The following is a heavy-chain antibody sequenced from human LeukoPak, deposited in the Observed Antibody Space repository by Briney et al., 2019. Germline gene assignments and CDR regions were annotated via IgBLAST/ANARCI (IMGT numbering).Heavy chain of an antibody. J-gene: IGHJ5*02. CDR1: EYTFTGYY. CDR3: AREDYSSGSYYNEDNWFDP. V-gene: IGHV1-2*02. CDR2: INPNSGGT. D-gene: IGHD3-10*01. Sequence: ASVKASCKASEYTFTGYYMHWGRQAPGQGLGGMGWINPNSGGTNYAQKFQGRVTMTRDTSLSTAYMELSRLRSDDTAVYYCAREDYSSGSYYNEDNWFDPWGQGTLATVSS.